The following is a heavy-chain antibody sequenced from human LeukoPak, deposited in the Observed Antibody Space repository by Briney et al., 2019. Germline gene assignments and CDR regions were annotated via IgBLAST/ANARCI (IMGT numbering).Heavy chain of an antibody. J-gene: IGHJ4*02. CDR2: IYYSGST. CDR1: GGSISSCSYY. Sequence: SETLSLTCTVSGGSISSCSYYWVWIRQPPGKGLEWLGSIYYSGSTYYNASLKSRVTITVDTSKNHFSLKLSSVTAADTAVYYCARKGGGFDYWGQGTLVTVSS. CDR3: ARKGGGFDY. D-gene: IGHD3-16*01. V-gene: IGHV4-39*07.